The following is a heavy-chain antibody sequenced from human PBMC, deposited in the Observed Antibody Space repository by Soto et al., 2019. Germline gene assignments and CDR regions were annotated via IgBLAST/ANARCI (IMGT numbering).Heavy chain of an antibody. V-gene: IGHV1-18*01. J-gene: IGHJ6*02. CDR1: GYTFTTYG. CDR2: ISAYNGNT. CDR3: ARVWVGTTFAYYYGMDV. Sequence: QVQLVQSGAEVKKPGASVKVSCKASGYTFTTYGINWVRQAPGQGLEWMGWISAYNGNTNYAQKLKGRVTMTTDTSTRTAYMELMSLRSDDTAVYYCARVWVGTTFAYYYGMDVWGQGTTVSVS. D-gene: IGHD1-1*01.